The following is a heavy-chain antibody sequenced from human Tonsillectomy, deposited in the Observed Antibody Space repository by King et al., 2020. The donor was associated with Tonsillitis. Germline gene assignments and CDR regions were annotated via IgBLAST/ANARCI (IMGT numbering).Heavy chain of an antibody. V-gene: IGHV1-69*04. CDR3: ARDPYDIFTGYYPIDLDY. Sequence: QLVQSGAEVKKPGSSVKVSCKASGGTFSSYAISWVRQAPGQGLEWMGRIIPILGIANYAQKFQGRVTITADKSTSTAYMELSSLRSEDTAVYYCARDPYDIFTGYYPIDLDYCGQGTLVTVSS. J-gene: IGHJ4*02. CDR1: GGTFSSYA. CDR2: IIPILGIA. D-gene: IGHD3-9*01.